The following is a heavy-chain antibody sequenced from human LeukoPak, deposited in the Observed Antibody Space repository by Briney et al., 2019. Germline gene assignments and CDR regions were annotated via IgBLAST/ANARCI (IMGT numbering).Heavy chain of an antibody. CDR3: ARGLGPH. V-gene: IGHV1-8*02. CDR2: MNPNSGNT. Sequence: GASVKVSCTASGGTFSSYAISWVRQAPGQGLEWMGWMNPNSGNTGYAQKFQGRVTMTRNTSISTAYMELSSLRSEDTAVYYCARGLGPHWGQGTLVTVSS. CDR1: GGTFSSYA. D-gene: IGHD7-27*01. J-gene: IGHJ4*02.